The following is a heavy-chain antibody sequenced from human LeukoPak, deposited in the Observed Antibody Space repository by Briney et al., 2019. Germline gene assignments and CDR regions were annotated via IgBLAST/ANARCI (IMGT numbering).Heavy chain of an antibody. Sequence: GGSLRLSCAASGFTFSSYSMNWVRQAPGKGLEWVSSISSSSSYIYYADSVKGRFTISRDNAKHSLYLQMNSLRAEDTAVYYCARDLGNCFDYWGQGTLVTVSS. J-gene: IGHJ4*02. CDR2: ISSSSSYI. D-gene: IGHD4-23*01. CDR1: GFTFSSYS. V-gene: IGHV3-21*01. CDR3: ARDLGNCFDY.